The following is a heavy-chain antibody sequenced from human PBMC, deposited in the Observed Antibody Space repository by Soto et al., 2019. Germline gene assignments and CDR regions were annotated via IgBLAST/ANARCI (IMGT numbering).Heavy chain of an antibody. D-gene: IGHD2-8*01. V-gene: IGHV2-5*02. CDR3: ARRVVIRDGPEYAIYVGFDY. CDR2: IYWDDGK. J-gene: IGHJ4*02. Sequence: QITLKESGPTLVKPTQTLTLTCTFSGFSLSTSGVGVGWIRQPPGKALEWLALIYWDDGKAYSPSLKSRLTITKDTSKNQVVLTMTNMDPVDTATYYCARRVVIRDGPEYAIYVGFDYWGQGTLVTVSS. CDR1: GFSLSTSGVG.